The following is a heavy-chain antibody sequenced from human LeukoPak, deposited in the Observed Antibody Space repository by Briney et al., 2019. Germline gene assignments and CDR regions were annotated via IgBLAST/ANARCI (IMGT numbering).Heavy chain of an antibody. V-gene: IGHV3-7*03. CDR3: AREYCSGGTCYLPGY. D-gene: IGHD2-15*01. CDR2: IKQDGSEK. J-gene: IGHJ4*02. Sequence: PGGSLRLSCAASGFTFSSYWMSWVRQAPGTGLEWVANIKQDGSEKYYVDSVKGRFTISRDNAKNSLYLQMNSLRAEDTAVYSCAREYCSGGTCYLPGYWGQGTLVTVSP. CDR1: GFTFSSYW.